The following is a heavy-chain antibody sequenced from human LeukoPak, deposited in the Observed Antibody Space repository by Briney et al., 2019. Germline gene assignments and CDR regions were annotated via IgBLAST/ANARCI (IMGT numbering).Heavy chain of an antibody. V-gene: IGHV3-30-3*01. Sequence: GSSLRLSCAASRFTFSSYYMYWVRQAPGKGLEGVAVISDDGVNKYYADSVKGRFTISRDNSKKTLYLQMNNLRAEDTAVYYCARVWEVQYYFDHWGQGTLVTVSS. CDR1: RFTFSSYY. CDR2: ISDDGVNK. J-gene: IGHJ4*02. CDR3: ARVWEVQYYFDH. D-gene: IGHD1-26*01.